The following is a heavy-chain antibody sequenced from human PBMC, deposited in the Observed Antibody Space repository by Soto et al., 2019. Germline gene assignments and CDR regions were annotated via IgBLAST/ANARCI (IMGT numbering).Heavy chain of an antibody. J-gene: IGHJ5*02. CDR2: ISNSGSNI. Sequence: GGSLRLSCAASGFSFSTYAMNWVRQAPGKGLEWVAFISNSGSNIYYADSVKGRFTISRDNSKNTLYLQMNSLRAEDTAVYYCARASILTGYYKWWFDPWGQGTLVTVSS. CDR3: ARASILTGYYKWWFDP. V-gene: IGHV3-33*08. D-gene: IGHD3-9*01. CDR1: GFSFSTYA.